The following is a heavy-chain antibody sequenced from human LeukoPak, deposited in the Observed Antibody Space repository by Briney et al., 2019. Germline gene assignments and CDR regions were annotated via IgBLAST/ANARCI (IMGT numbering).Heavy chain of an antibody. CDR2: IYPGDSDT. CDR3: ARRNGDSSSWYYFDY. J-gene: IGHJ4*02. CDR1: GYSFTSYW. D-gene: IGHD6-13*01. V-gene: IGHV5-51*01. Sequence: GESLKISCKGSGYSFTSYWISWVRQMPGKGLEWMGIIYPGDSDTRYSPSFQGQVTISADKSISTAYLQWSSLKASDTAIYYCARRNGDSSSWYYFDYWGQGTLVTVSS.